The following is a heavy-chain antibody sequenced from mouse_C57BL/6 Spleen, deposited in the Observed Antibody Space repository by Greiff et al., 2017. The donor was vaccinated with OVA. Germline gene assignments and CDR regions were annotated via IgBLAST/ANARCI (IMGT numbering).Heavy chain of an antibody. D-gene: IGHD2-4*01. J-gene: IGHJ3*01. Sequence: LVESGAELVKPGASVKISCKASGYAFSSYWMNWVKQRPGKGLEWIGQIYPGDGDTNYNGKFKGKATLTADKSSSTAYMQLSSLTSEDSAVYFCASLYDYEFAYWGQGTLVTVSA. CDR2: IYPGDGDT. CDR1: GYAFSSYW. V-gene: IGHV1-80*01. CDR3: ASLYDYEFAY.